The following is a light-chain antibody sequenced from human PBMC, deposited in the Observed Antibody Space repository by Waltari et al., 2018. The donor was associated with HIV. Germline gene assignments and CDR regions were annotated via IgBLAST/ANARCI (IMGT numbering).Light chain of an antibody. V-gene: IGLV2-23*02. CDR3: LTYVSDSGTWK. J-gene: IGLJ3*02. Sequence: QSPLHQPASVSGNPGQSVTLTCTGYNIDVGNYNLVSWYQQHPGKAPKPLIYDVSKRPSGFSSRFSGSKSGYWASLTISGLLAEYESYYFCLTYVSDSGTWKFGGGTYLTV. CDR2: DVS. CDR1: NIDVGNYNL.